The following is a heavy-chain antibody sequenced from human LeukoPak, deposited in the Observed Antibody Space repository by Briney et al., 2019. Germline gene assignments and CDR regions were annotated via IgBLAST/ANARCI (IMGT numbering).Heavy chain of an antibody. D-gene: IGHD3-16*01. V-gene: IGHV3-74*01. CDR3: AKDLAGAFDF. J-gene: IGHJ4*02. CDR1: GFTFSSYW. CDR2: IKSDGSKI. Sequence: PGGSLRLSCAASGFTFSSYWMHWVRQAPGKGLVWVSRIKSDGSKITYADSVKGRFTISRDQSESTLFLQMNSLRLEDTAVYFCAKDLAGAFDFWGQGTLVTVSS.